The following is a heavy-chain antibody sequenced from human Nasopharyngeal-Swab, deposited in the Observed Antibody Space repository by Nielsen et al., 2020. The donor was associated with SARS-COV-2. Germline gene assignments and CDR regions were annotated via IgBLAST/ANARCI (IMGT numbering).Heavy chain of an antibody. Sequence: GESLKISCVASGFTFSDYYMTWIRQAPGKGLEWVSYISGSGTTIYYTDSVKGRFTISRDNDKNSLYLQMNSLRADDTAVYYCARTDPGVPSWGQGTLVTVSS. CDR2: ISGSGTTI. J-gene: IGHJ4*02. V-gene: IGHV3-11*01. CDR3: ARTDPGVPS. D-gene: IGHD7-27*01. CDR1: GFTFSDYY.